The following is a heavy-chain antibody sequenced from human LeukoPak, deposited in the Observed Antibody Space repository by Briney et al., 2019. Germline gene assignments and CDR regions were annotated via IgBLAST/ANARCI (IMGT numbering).Heavy chain of an antibody. CDR2: INPNSGGT. Sequence: ASVKVSCKASGYTFTSYDINWVRRATGQGLEWMGWINPNSGGTNYAQKFQGRVTMTRDTSISTAYMELSRLRSDDTAVYYCARRIAVAGTTDYWGQGTLVTVSS. V-gene: IGHV1-2*02. CDR1: GYTFTSYD. CDR3: ARRIAVAGTTDY. D-gene: IGHD6-19*01. J-gene: IGHJ4*02.